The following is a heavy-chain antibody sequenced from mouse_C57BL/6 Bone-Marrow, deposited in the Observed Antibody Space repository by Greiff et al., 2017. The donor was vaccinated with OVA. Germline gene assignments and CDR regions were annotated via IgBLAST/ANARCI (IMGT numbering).Heavy chain of an antibody. D-gene: IGHD2-4*01. Sequence: QVQLQQSGAELMKPGASVKLSCKATGYTFTGYWIEWVKQRPGHGLEWIGEILPGSGSTNYNEKFKGKATFTADTSSNTAYMQLSSLTTEDSAIYYCARSRSYYDYDAWFAYWGQGTLVTVSA. CDR1: GYTFTGYW. J-gene: IGHJ3*01. CDR2: ILPGSGST. CDR3: ARSRSYYDYDAWFAY. V-gene: IGHV1-9*01.